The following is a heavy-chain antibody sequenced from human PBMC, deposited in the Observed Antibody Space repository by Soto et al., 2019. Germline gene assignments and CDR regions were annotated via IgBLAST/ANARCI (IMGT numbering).Heavy chain of an antibody. CDR3: ARDPGIVGPTTYTIDY. V-gene: IGHV3-33*01. CDR2: IWYDGSNK. D-gene: IGHD1-26*01. J-gene: IGHJ4*02. Sequence: QVQLVESGGGVVQPGRSLRLSCAASGFTFSSYGMHWVRQAPGKGLEWVAVIWYDGSNKYYADSVKGRFTISRDNSKNTLYLQMNSLRAEDTAVYYCARDPGIVGPTTYTIDYWGQGTLVTVSS. CDR1: GFTFSSYG.